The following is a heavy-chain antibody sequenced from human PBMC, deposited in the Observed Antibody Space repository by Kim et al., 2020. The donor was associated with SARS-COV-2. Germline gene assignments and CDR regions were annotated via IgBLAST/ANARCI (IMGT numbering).Heavy chain of an antibody. J-gene: IGHJ4*02. V-gene: IGHV1-3*01. Sequence: QTFQGRVTITRETSAGPAYMELSSLRSEDTAVYYCARDGTTRNGGYYFDYWGQGALVTVSS. CDR3: ARDGTTRNGGYYFDY. D-gene: IGHD1-1*01.